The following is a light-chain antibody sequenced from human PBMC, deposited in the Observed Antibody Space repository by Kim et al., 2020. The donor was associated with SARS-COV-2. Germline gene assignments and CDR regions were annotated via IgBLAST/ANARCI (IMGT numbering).Light chain of an antibody. CDR2: DVT. Sequence: GPSITISCTGTSSDVGAHDYVSWFQQYPGKVPKLLIYDVTTRPSRVSSRFSGSKSGNTASLTISGVQTEDEAVYYCSSWTTSNTLVFGGGTKLTVL. J-gene: IGLJ2*01. CDR3: SSWTTSNTLV. V-gene: IGLV2-14*03. CDR1: SSDVGAHDY.